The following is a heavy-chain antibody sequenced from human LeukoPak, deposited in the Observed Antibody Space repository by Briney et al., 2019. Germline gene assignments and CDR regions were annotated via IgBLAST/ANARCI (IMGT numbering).Heavy chain of an antibody. Sequence: GGSLRLSCAASGFIFSNYTMYWVRQAPGKGLEWVSAISGRSDNTYYADSVKGRFTLSRDSSKNTLYLQMNSLRADDTAVYYCAKWGDYDVLTGYYVSDFWGQGTLVTVSS. J-gene: IGHJ4*02. CDR1: GFIFSNYT. V-gene: IGHV3-23*01. CDR3: AKWGDYDVLTGYYVSDF. CDR2: ISGRSDNT. D-gene: IGHD3-9*01.